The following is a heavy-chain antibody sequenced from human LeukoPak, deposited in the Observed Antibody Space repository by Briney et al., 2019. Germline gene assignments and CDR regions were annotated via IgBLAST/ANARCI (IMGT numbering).Heavy chain of an antibody. J-gene: IGHJ4*02. D-gene: IGHD5-18*01. CDR3: ARGRGYTYGQLDY. CDR2: ISSSTTTM. CDR1: GFTFSSYS. Sequence: PGGSLRLSCAASGFTFSSYSMNWVRQAPGKGLEWVSYISSSTTTMYYADSVKGRFTISRDNARNSLYLQMNSLRAEDTAVYFCARGRGYTYGQLDYWGQGTLVTVSS. V-gene: IGHV3-48*01.